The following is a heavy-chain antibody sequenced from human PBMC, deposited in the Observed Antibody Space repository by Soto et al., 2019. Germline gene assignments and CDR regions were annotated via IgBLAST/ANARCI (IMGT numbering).Heavy chain of an antibody. D-gene: IGHD7-27*01. J-gene: IGHJ4*02. CDR1: GGSISSGGYY. CDR2: VSHSGNT. Sequence: SETLSLTCPVSGGSISSGGYYWSWVRQPPGKGLEWIGEVSHSGNTKYYPSLRSRVTLSVDSSKNQISLALTSVTAADTAVYYCARAKFESTGWHQFDIWGQGTLVTVSS. CDR3: ARAKFESTGWHQFDI. V-gene: IGHV4-61*08.